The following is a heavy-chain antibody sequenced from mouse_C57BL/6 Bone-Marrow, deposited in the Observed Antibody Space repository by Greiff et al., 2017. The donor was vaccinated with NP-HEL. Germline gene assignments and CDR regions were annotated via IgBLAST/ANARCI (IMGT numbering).Heavy chain of an antibody. CDR1: GFNIKDDY. Sequence: VQLQQSGAELVRPGASVKLSCTASGFNIKDDYMPWVKQRPEQGLEWIGWIDPENGDTEYASKFQGKATITADTSSNTAYLQLSSLTSEDTAVYYCTTPRWLLFAYWGQGTLVTVSA. CDR2: IDPENGDT. V-gene: IGHV14-4*01. D-gene: IGHD2-3*01. CDR3: TTPRWLLFAY. J-gene: IGHJ3*01.